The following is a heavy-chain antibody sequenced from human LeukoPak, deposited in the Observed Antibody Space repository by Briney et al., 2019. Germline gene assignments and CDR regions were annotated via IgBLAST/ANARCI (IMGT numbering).Heavy chain of an antibody. V-gene: IGHV3-48*01. CDR3: ARSLSTDFDH. Sequence: GGSLRLSCAASGFTFSSYSMNWVRQAPGKGLEWVSYIPSTSSTIYYADSVKGRFTISRDNAENSLYLQMNSLRVEDTAVYYCARSLSTDFDHWGQGTLVTVSS. J-gene: IGHJ4*02. CDR1: GFTFSSYS. D-gene: IGHD5/OR15-5a*01. CDR2: IPSTSSTI.